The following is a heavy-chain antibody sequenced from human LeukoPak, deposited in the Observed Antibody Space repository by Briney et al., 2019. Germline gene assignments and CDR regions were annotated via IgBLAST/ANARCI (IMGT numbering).Heavy chain of an antibody. CDR3: AKDTVKVATIRRVPHYMDV. Sequence: GGSLRLSCAASGFTFSSYSMNWVRQAPGKGLEWVSYISSSSSTIYYADSVKGRFTISRDNSKNTLYLQMSSLRAEDTAVYYCAKDTVKVATIRRVPHYMDVWGKGTTVTIS. V-gene: IGHV3-48*01. CDR1: GFTFSSYS. J-gene: IGHJ6*03. D-gene: IGHD5-12*01. CDR2: ISSSSSTI.